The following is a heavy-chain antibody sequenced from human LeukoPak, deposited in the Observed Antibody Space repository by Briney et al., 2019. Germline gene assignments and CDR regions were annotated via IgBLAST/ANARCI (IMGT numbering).Heavy chain of an antibody. CDR1: GFTFSSYA. V-gene: IGHV3-23*01. D-gene: IGHD6-13*01. J-gene: IGHJ4*02. Sequence: GGSLRLSCAASGFTFSSYAMSWVRQAPGRGLEWVLAISGSGGSTYYADSVKGRFTISRDNSKSMLYLQMNGLRVEDTAVYYCAKGRQSSSWYVWDYWGQGTLVTVSS. CDR3: AKGRQSSSWYVWDY. CDR2: ISGSGGST.